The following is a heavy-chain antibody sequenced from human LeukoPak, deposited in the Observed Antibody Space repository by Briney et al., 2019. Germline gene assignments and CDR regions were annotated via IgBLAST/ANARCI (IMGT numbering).Heavy chain of an antibody. Sequence: GGSLRLSCAASGFTFDNYRMSWVRQAPGKGLEWVSAISGSGGSTYYADSVKGRFTISRDNSKNTLYLQMNSLRAEDTAVYYCAKSRYYYDSSGYDWGQGTLVTVSS. CDR2: ISGSGGST. CDR1: GFTFDNYR. CDR3: AKSRYYYDSSGYD. D-gene: IGHD3-22*01. J-gene: IGHJ1*01. V-gene: IGHV3-23*01.